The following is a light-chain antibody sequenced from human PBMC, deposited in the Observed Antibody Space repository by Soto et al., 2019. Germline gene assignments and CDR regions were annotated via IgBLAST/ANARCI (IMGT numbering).Light chain of an antibody. CDR3: KKYNSAPLT. CDR2: AAS. CDR1: QGIGVY. V-gene: IGKV1-27*01. J-gene: IGKJ4*01. Sequence: DIQMTQSPSSLSASLGDRVTITCRASQGIGVYLAWFQQKPGKVPKLLIYAASTLQSGVPSRFSGSGSGTDFTLTITSLQPEDVATYYCKKYNSAPLTFGGGTRVDIK.